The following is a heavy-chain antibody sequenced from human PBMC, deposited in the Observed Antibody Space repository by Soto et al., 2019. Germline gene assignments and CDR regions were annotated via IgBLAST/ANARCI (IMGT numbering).Heavy chain of an antibody. CDR3: ARSYMGLLSYYYYAMDV. D-gene: IGHD3-16*01. CDR1: GGTFSSYA. J-gene: IGHJ6*02. V-gene: IGHV1-69*01. CDR2: IIPIFGTA. Sequence: QVQLVQSGAEVKKPGSSVKVSCKASGGTFSSYAISWVRQAPGQGLEWMGGIIPIFGTANYAQTFQGRVTITADESTSTAYSELSSLRFEDTAVYYCARSYMGLLSYYYYAMDVWGQGTTVTVS.